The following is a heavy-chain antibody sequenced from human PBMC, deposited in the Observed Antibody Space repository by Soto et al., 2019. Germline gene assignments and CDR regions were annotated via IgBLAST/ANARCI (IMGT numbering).Heavy chain of an antibody. J-gene: IGHJ4*02. V-gene: IGHV3-23*01. Sequence: VQLLESGGGLVQPGGSLRLSCAASGFTFSTYAMSWVRQAPGKGLVWVSGITGSGKSTYYADSVRGRFTISRDNSKNTLYLQMNSVKGEDTAVYYCAKDNGFYPIDNWGQGTLVTVSS. CDR1: GFTFSTYA. D-gene: IGHD2-8*01. CDR3: AKDNGFYPIDN. CDR2: ITGSGKST.